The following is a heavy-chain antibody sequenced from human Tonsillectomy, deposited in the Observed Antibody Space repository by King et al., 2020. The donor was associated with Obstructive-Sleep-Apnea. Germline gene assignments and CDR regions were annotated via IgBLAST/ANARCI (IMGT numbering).Heavy chain of an antibody. CDR1: GYSITSGYY. V-gene: IGHV4-38-2*02. CDR2: SYHSGTRS. Sequence: VQLQESGPGLVKPSETLSLTCSVSGYSITSGYYWGWIRQSPGKGLEWIGSSYHSGTRSYSNPSLKSRVTISIDRTKNQVSLKVISVTATDTAVYYCAGSIVGASLNYWGQGTLVTVSS. CDR3: AGSIVGASLNY. D-gene: IGHD1-26*01. J-gene: IGHJ4*02.